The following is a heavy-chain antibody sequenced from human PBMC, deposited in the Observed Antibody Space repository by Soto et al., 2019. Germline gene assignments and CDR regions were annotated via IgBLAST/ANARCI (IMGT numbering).Heavy chain of an antibody. CDR1: GFTFSSYA. Sequence: LXLSCASSGFTFSSYAMSWVRQAPGKGLEWVSAISGSGGSTYYADSVKGRFTISRDNSKNTLYLQMNSLRAEDTAVYYCAKAGTNYDFWNGLRTIDFDYWGQGTLVTVS. D-gene: IGHD3-3*01. CDR3: AKAGTNYDFWNGLRTIDFDY. J-gene: IGHJ4*02. V-gene: IGHV3-23*01. CDR2: ISGSGGST.